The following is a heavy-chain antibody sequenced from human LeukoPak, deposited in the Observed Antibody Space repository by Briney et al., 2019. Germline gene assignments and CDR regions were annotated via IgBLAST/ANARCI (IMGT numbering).Heavy chain of an antibody. V-gene: IGHV3-30*03. CDR3: TRELDGMDV. Sequence: GGSLRLSCAASGFTFSSYGMHWVRQAPGKGLEWVAVISYDGSNKYYADSVKGRFTISGDNAKNSLYLQMNSLRAEDTAVYYCTRELDGMDVWGQGTTVTVSS. J-gene: IGHJ6*02. CDR1: GFTFSSYG. CDR2: ISYDGSNK. D-gene: IGHD1-26*01.